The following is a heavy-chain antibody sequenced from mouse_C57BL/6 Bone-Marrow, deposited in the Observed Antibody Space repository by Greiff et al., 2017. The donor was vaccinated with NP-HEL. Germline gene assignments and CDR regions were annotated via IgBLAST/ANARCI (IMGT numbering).Heavy chain of an antibody. D-gene: IGHD1-1*01. CDR1: GYSFTSYY. Sequence: VQLQESGPELVKPGASVKISCKASGYSFTSYYIHWVKQRPGQGLEWIGWIYPGSGNTKYNEKFKGKATLTADTSSSTAYMQLSSLTSEDSAVYYCARRYYGSSVFDYWGQGTTLTVSS. V-gene: IGHV1-66*01. CDR3: ARRYYGSSVFDY. J-gene: IGHJ2*01. CDR2: IYPGSGNT.